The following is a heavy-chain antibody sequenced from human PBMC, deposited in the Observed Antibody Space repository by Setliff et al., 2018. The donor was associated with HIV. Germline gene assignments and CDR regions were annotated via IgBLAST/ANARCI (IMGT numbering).Heavy chain of an antibody. CDR1: GGSFNDYY. J-gene: IGHJ4*02. CDR2: IDHSGST. D-gene: IGHD3-10*01. CDR3: ARGLNYYGSGSYLPLGY. Sequence: TLSLTCAVYGGSFNDYYWTWIRQPPGKGLEWIGEIDHSGSTKYHASLKSRVTISIDTSMNQISLKLSSVTAADTAVYYCARGLNYYGSGSYLPLGYWGQGTLVTVSS. V-gene: IGHV4-34*01.